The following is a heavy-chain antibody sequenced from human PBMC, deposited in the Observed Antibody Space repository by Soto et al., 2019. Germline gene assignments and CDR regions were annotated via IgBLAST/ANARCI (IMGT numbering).Heavy chain of an antibody. CDR2: IIPIFGTA. Sequence: SVKVSCKASGGTFSSYAISWVRQAPGQGLEWMGGIIPIFGTANYAQKFQGRVTITADESTSTAYMELSSLRSEDTAVYYCALTGYSSGWFQSDDYWGQGTLVTVSS. J-gene: IGHJ4*02. CDR1: GGTFSSYA. V-gene: IGHV1-69*13. D-gene: IGHD6-19*01. CDR3: ALTGYSSGWFQSDDY.